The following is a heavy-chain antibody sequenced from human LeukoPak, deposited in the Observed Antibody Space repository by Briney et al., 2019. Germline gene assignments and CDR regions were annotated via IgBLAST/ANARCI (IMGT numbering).Heavy chain of an antibody. Sequence: SSDTLSLTCTVSGGSISNYFWTWIRQPPGKGLEGIGYIYTSGSTNYNPSLESRVTMSVDTSKNQSSLRLNSVTAADTAVYYCTRGFLQIDYWGQGTLVTVSS. CDR3: TRGFLQIDY. CDR2: IYTSGST. V-gene: IGHV4-4*09. CDR1: GGSISNYF. J-gene: IGHJ4*02.